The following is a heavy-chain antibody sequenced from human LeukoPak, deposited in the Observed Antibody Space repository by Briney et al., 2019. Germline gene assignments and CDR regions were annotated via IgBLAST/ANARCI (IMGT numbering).Heavy chain of an antibody. V-gene: IGHV3-35*01. Sequence: GGSLRHSSAESGFTFSNSEMKWVHEAPEKGRERGSGVCLDGSRAHYADSVKGRFIISRDNTRNTLYLQTNSLRAEDISGLYDSSGYLTRGQGTLVTVSS. CDR3: SSGYLT. CDR2: VCLDGSRA. CDR1: GFTFSNSE. D-gene: IGHD3-22*01. J-gene: IGHJ4*02.